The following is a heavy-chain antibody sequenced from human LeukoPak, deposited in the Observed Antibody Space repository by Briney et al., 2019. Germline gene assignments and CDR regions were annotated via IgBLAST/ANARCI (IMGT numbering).Heavy chain of an antibody. D-gene: IGHD6-13*01. Sequence: GGSLRLSCAASGFTFTNYWMSWVRQAPGKGLELVANIKQDRSEKYYVDSVKGRFTISRDNAKNSLYLQMNSLRAEDTAVYYCARGAAGEDYWGQGTLVTVSS. CDR2: IKQDRSEK. V-gene: IGHV3-7*03. J-gene: IGHJ4*02. CDR1: GFTFTNYW. CDR3: ARGAAGEDY.